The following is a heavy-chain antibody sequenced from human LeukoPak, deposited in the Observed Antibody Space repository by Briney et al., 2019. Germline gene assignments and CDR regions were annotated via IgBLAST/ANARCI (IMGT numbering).Heavy chain of an antibody. CDR1: GYTFTSYY. CDR3: ATGERLVPAAMWFDY. D-gene: IGHD2-2*01. Sequence: ASVKVSCKTSGYTFTSYYIHWVRQAPGQGLDWMGMIRPSGGSTTYAQKFQGRVTMTRDTSISTASMELSRLRSDDTAVYYCATGERLVPAAMWFDYWGQGTLVTVSS. J-gene: IGHJ4*02. CDR2: IRPSGGST. V-gene: IGHV1-46*01.